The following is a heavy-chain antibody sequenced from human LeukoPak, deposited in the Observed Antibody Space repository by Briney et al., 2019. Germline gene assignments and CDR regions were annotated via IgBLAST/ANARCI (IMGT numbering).Heavy chain of an antibody. CDR3: ARHGNRYLFDY. D-gene: IGHD1-14*01. Sequence: SETLSLTCTVSGGSISGYYWSWIRQPPGKGLEWIGYIYYSGSTNYNPSLKSRVTISVDTSKNQFSLKLSSVTAADTAVYYCARHGNRYLFDYWGQGTLVTVSS. CDR2: IYYSGST. CDR1: GGSISGYY. J-gene: IGHJ4*02. V-gene: IGHV4-59*08.